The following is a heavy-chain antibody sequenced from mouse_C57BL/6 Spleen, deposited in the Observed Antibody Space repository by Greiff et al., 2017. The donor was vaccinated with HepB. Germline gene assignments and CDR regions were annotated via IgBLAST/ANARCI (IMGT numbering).Heavy chain of an antibody. J-gene: IGHJ4*01. CDR1: GYAFSSYW. D-gene: IGHD2-4*01. CDR3: ARNYYEYDDGGD. CDR2: IYPGDGDT. Sequence: QVQLQQSGAELVKPGASVKISCKASGYAFSSYWMNWVKQRPGKGLEWIGQIYPGDGDTNYNGKFKGKATLTADKSSSTAYMQLSSLTSEDSAVYFCARNYYEYDDGGDWGQGTSVTVAS. V-gene: IGHV1-80*01.